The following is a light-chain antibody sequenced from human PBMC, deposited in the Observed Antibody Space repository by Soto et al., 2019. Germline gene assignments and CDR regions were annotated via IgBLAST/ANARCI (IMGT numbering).Light chain of an antibody. Sequence: QSVLTQPASVSGSPGQSITISCTGTSSDVGSYNLVSWYQQHPGKAPKLMIYEGSKRPSGVSNRFSGSKSGNTASLTISGLQAEDEADYYRCSYAGSSTLYVFGTGTKLTVL. CDR1: SSDVGSYNL. V-gene: IGLV2-23*01. CDR3: CSYAGSSTLYV. J-gene: IGLJ1*01. CDR2: EGS.